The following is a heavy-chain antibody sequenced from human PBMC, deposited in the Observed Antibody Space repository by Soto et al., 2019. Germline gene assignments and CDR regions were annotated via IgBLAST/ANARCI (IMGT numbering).Heavy chain of an antibody. CDR1: GGSISSGGYY. V-gene: IGHV4-31*03. Sequence: QVQLQESGPGLVKPSQTLSLTCTVSGGSISSGGYYWSWIRQHPGKGLEWIGYIYYSGSTYYHPSLKSRITISIDTSMNQFSLKLSSVTAADTAVYLCARSEDINYYYYMDVWGKGTTVTVSS. J-gene: IGHJ6*03. CDR2: IYYSGST. D-gene: IGHD2-15*01. CDR3: ARSEDINYYYYMDV.